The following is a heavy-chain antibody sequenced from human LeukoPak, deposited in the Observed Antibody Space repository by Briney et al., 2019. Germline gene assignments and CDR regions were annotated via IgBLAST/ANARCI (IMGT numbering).Heavy chain of an antibody. V-gene: IGHV1-18*01. Sequence: ASVKVSCKASGYTFTSYGISWVRQAPGQGLEWMGWISAYNGNTNYAQKLQGRVTMTTDTSTSTAYMELGSLRSDDTAVYYCARAPTVTDPYYYYYYMDVWGKGTTVTVSS. J-gene: IGHJ6*03. D-gene: IGHD4-17*01. CDR3: ARAPTVTDPYYYYYYMDV. CDR2: ISAYNGNT. CDR1: GYTFTSYG.